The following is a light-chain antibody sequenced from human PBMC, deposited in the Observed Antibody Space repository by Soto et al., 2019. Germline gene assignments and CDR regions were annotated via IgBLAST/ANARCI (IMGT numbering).Light chain of an antibody. V-gene: IGKV1-27*01. CDR2: AAS. CDR1: QGISNY. J-gene: IGKJ3*01. Sequence: DIQMTQSPSSLSASVGERVTITCRASQGISNYLAWYQQKPGKVPKLLIYAASTLQSGVPSRFSGSGSGTDFTLTISSLQPEDVATYYCQKYNSAPFFGPGTKVDIK. CDR3: QKYNSAPF.